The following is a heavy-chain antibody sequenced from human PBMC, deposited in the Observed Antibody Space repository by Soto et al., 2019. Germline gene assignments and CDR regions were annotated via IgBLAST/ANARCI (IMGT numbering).Heavy chain of an antibody. CDR1: GYTFTSYA. J-gene: IGHJ4*02. V-gene: IGHV1-3*05. CDR3: ARGGGGYSYNDY. D-gene: IGHD5-18*01. Sequence: QVQLVQSGAEEKKPGASVKVSCKASGYTFTSYAMHWVRQAPGQRLEWMGWINAGNGNTKYSQKFQGRVTITRDTSASTAYMELSSLRSEDTAVYYWARGGGGYSYNDYWGQGTLVTVSS. CDR2: INAGNGNT.